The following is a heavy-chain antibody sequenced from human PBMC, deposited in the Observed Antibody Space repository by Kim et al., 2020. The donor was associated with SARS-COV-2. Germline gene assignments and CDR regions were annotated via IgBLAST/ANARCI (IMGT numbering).Heavy chain of an antibody. J-gene: IGHJ4*02. CDR2: ISYDGSNE. Sequence: GGSLRLSCAASGFTFTSYVMHWVRQAPGKGLEWVAVISYDGSNEYYADSVKGRFTISRDNSKNTLYLQVNTLSAEDTAVYYFARDYYDFWSGYYSPLGYWGQGTLVTVSS. D-gene: IGHD3-3*01. CDR3: ARDYYDFWSGYYSPLGY. CDR1: GFTFTSYV. V-gene: IGHV3-30-3*01.